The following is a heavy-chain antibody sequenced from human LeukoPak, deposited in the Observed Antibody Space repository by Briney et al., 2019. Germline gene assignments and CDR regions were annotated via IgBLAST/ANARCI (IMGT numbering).Heavy chain of an antibody. CDR3: ARGRELLRPTRGGSYYFDY. J-gene: IGHJ4*02. D-gene: IGHD1-26*01. CDR1: GGSFSGYY. V-gene: IGHV4-34*01. Sequence: SETLSLTCAVYGGSFSGYYWSWTRQPPGKGLEWIGEINHSGSTNYNPSLKSRVTISVDTSKNQFSLKLSSVTAADTAVYYCARGRELLRPTRGGSYYFDYWGQGTLVTVSS. CDR2: INHSGST.